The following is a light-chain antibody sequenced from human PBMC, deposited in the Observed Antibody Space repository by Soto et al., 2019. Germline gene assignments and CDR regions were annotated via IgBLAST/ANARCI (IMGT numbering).Light chain of an antibody. CDR1: QYISNN. CDR2: GAS. Sequence: EIATTQSPATLSVSLGERATLSCRASQYISNNLAWYQQRPGQAPSLLIYGASTRATGVPARFSGSGSGTDFLLSISGLQSEDSAVYYCQQYNHWSSITFGQGTRLEIK. J-gene: IGKJ5*01. CDR3: QQYNHWSSIT. V-gene: IGKV3-15*01.